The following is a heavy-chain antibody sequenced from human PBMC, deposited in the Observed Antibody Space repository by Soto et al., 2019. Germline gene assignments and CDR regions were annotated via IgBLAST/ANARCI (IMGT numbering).Heavy chain of an antibody. J-gene: IGHJ4*02. CDR1: GGTFSSYT. CDR3: ARVVVGSRLSLDY. Sequence: QVKLVQSGAEVKKPGSSVTVSCKASGGTFSSYTISWVRQAPGQGLEWMAGISPIVGTPIYAQKFQERVTITADDSTMTAYMEMNRLTSEDTAVYYCARVVVGSRLSLDYWGQGTLVTISS. V-gene: IGHV1-69*01. CDR2: ISPIVGTP. D-gene: IGHD1-26*01.